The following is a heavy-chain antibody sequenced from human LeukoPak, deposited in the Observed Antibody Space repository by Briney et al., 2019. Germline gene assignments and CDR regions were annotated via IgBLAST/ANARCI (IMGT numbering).Heavy chain of an antibody. CDR1: GVSISSYY. V-gene: IGHV4-59*08. J-gene: IGHJ4*02. D-gene: IGHD1-26*01. CDR2: IYYSGST. CDR3: ARLGGSYYFDY. Sequence: SDTLSLTCTVSGVSISSYYWSWIRQPPGKGLEWIGYIYYSGSTNYNPSLKSRVTISVDTSKNQFSLKLSSVTAADTAVYYCARLGGSYYFDYWGRGTLVTVSS.